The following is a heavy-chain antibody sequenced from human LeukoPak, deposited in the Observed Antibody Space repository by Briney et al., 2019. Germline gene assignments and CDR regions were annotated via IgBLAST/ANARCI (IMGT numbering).Heavy chain of an antibody. CDR2: IHYSGGT. CDR1: GGSISSYY. D-gene: IGHD1-26*01. J-gene: IGHJ5*02. V-gene: IGHV4-59*01. CDR3: ASSHQYSGYWFDP. Sequence: SETLSLTCTVSGGSISSYYCNWIRQPPGKGLEWIGYIHYSGGTNYNPSLKSRVTISVDTSKNQFSLKLSSMTAADTAVYYCASSHQYSGYWFDPWAREPWSPSPQ.